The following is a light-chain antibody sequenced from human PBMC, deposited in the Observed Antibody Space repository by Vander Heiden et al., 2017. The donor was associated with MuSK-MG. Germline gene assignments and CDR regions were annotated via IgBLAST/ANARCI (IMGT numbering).Light chain of an antibody. J-gene: IGKJ5*01. CDR2: DAS. CDR1: QGISSS. Sequence: ALQLTQAPSALSASVGDRVTITCRASQGISSSLEWSHHKPGKALKLLIYDASRGERGVPQRCSGSGSGTDFTLTSSRLQLEDFANYYGQKVNSYSTFGQGTLMXIK. CDR3: QKVNSYST. V-gene: IGKV1-13*02.